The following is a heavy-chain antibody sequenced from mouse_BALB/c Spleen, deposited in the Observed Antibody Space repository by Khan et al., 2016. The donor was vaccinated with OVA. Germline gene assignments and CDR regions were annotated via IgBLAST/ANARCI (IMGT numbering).Heavy chain of an antibody. CDR3: TRSMMAN. CDR1: GYSITSDYA. V-gene: IGHV3-2*02. J-gene: IGHJ2*01. D-gene: IGHD2-3*01. Sequence: VQLKQSGPGLVKPSQSLSLTCTVTGYSITSDYAWNWIRQFPGNKLEWMGYISYSGSTSYNPSLKSRISITRDTSKNQFFLQLNSVTTEDTATYYCTRSMMANWGQGTTLTVSS. CDR2: ISYSGST.